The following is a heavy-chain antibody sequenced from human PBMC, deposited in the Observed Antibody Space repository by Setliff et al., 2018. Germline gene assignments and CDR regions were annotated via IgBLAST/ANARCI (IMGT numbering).Heavy chain of an antibody. CDR3: ARDGVYATSGGYYYYYGMDV. D-gene: IGHD2-8*01. CDR2: IIPILGIA. Sequence: ASVKVSCKASGGTFSSYAISWVRQAPGQGLEWMGGIIPILGIANYAQKFQGRVTITADESTSTAYMELSSLRSEDTAVYYCARDGVYATSGGYYYYYGMDVWGQGTTVTVSS. V-gene: IGHV1-69*10. J-gene: IGHJ6*02. CDR1: GGTFSSYA.